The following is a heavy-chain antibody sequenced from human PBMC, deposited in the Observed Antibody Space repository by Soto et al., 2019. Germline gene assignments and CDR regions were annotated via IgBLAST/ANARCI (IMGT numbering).Heavy chain of an antibody. CDR1: GGSVSSGSYY. CDR2: IYYSGST. Sequence: QVQLQESGPGLVKPSETLSLTCTVSGGSVSSGSYYWSWIRQPPGKGLEWIGFIYYSGSTNYNPSLKSRVTISVDTSKNQFSLKLSSVTAADTAVYYCARDGAYAPGLVVSTTPGWFDPWGQGTPVTVSS. CDR3: ARDGAYAPGLVVSTTPGWFDP. D-gene: IGHD2-15*01. V-gene: IGHV4-61*01. J-gene: IGHJ5*02.